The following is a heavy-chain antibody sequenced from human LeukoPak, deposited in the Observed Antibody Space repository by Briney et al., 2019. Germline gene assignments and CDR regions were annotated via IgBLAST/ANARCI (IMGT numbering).Heavy chain of an antibody. CDR3: AKDQRFTA. V-gene: IGHV3-30*18. D-gene: IGHD2-21*02. Sequence: PGGSLRLSCAASGFTFNSYSMNWVRQAPGKGLEWVAVISYDGSNKYYADSVKGRFTISRDNSKNTLYLQMNSLRAEDTAVYYCAKDQRFTAGGQGTLVTVSS. CDR1: GFTFNSYS. CDR2: ISYDGSNK. J-gene: IGHJ4*02.